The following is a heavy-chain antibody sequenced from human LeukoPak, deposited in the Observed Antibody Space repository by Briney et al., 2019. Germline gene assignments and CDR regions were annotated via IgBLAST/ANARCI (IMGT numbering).Heavy chain of an antibody. D-gene: IGHD1-20*01. J-gene: IGHJ4*02. V-gene: IGHV4-30-2*01. CDR3: ARVTGTTEDY. CDR1: GGSISSGGYY. CDR2: IYHGGST. Sequence: SETLSLTCTVSGGSISSGGYYWSWIRQPPGKGLEWIGYIYHGGSTYYNPSLKSRVTISVDRSKNQFSLKLSSVTAADTAVYYCARVTGTTEDYWGQGTLVTVSS.